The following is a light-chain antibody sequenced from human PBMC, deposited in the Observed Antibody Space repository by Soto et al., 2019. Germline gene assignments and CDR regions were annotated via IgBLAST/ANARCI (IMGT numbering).Light chain of an antibody. CDR2: EVT. CDR1: SSDIANYNL. Sequence: QSVLTQPASVSGSPGQSITISCTGTSSDIANYNLVSWYQQHPGKAPKLMIYEVTKRPSGVSNRFSGSKSGNTASLTIYGLQAEDEADYYCCSYAGSDTYVFGTGTKVTVL. V-gene: IGLV2-23*02. J-gene: IGLJ1*01. CDR3: CSYAGSDTYV.